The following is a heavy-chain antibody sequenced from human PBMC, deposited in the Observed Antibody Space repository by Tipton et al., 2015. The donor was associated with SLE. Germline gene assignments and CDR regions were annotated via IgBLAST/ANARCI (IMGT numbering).Heavy chain of an antibody. CDR1: GGSISSTNW. J-gene: IGHJ6*02. V-gene: IGHV4-4*02. D-gene: IGHD5-18*01. Sequence: TLSLTCAVSGGSISSTNWWNWVRQPPGEGLEWIGEIYHSVTTYYNPSLKSRVTISLDKSMNQFSLRLSSVTAADTAVYYCARDSGHNSGYDYYYYGMDVWGQGTTVTVSS. CDR3: ARDSGHNSGYDYYYYGMDV. CDR2: IYHSVTT.